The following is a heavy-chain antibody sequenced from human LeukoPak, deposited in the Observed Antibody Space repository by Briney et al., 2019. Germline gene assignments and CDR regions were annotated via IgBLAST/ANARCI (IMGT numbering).Heavy chain of an antibody. V-gene: IGHV4-59*01. J-gene: IGHJ3*02. CDR3: ARDYYDSSGYDAFDI. CDR2: IYYSGST. CDR1: GGSISSYY. D-gene: IGHD3-22*01. Sequence: SETLSLTCIVSGGSISSYYWSWIRQPPGKGLEWIGYIYYSGSTNYNPSLKSRVTISVDTSKNQFSLKLSSVTAADTAVYYCARDYYDSSGYDAFDIWGQGTMVTVSS.